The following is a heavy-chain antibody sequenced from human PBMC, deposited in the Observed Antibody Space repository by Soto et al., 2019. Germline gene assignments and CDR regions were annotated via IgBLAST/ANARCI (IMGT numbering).Heavy chain of an antibody. CDR1: GYTFTGYY. CDR2: INPNSGGT. Sequence: ASVKVSCKASGYTFTGYYMHWVRQSPGQGLEWMGWINPNSGGTNYAQKFQGRVTMTRDTSISTAYMELSRLRSDDTAVYYCARHPSSSWYYFDYWGQGXLVTVYS. CDR3: ARHPSSSWYYFDY. V-gene: IGHV1-2*02. D-gene: IGHD6-13*01. J-gene: IGHJ4*02.